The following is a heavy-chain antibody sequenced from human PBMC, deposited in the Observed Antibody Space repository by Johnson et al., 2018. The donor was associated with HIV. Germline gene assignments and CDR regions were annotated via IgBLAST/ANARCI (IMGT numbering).Heavy chain of an antibody. V-gene: IGHV3-20*04. Sequence: QLVESGGGLVRPGGSLRLSCVASGFTFEDYGMNWVRQAPGKGLEWVSDISWNGGTTGYADSVKGRFTISRDNARKSLYLQMSSLRAEDTAFYYCARGTNYYDSSAYHVGNAFDFWGRGTRVTVSS. CDR2: ISWNGGTT. CDR3: ARGTNYYDSSAYHVGNAFDF. D-gene: IGHD3-22*01. J-gene: IGHJ3*01. CDR1: GFTFEDYG.